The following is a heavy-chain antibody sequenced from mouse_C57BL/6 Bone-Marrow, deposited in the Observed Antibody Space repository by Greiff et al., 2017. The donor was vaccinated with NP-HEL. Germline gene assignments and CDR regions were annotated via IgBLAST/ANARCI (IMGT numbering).Heavy chain of an antibody. Sequence: VQLQQSGAELVRPGASVTLSCKASGYTFTDYEMPWVKQTPVHGLEWIGAIDPETGGTAYNQKFKGKAILTADKSSSTAYMELRSLTSEDSAVYYCARDGSIAYWGQGTLVTVSA. V-gene: IGHV1-15*01. J-gene: IGHJ3*01. CDR1: GYTFTDYE. CDR3: ARDGSIAY. D-gene: IGHD1-1*01. CDR2: IDPETGGT.